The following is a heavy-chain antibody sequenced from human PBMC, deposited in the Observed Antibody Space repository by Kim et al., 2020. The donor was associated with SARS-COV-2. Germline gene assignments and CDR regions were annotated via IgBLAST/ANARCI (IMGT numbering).Heavy chain of an antibody. J-gene: IGHJ4*02. CDR3: ARHKLRSIWFGALGDFDS. V-gene: IGHV4-39*01. CDR2: LYSSGTT. D-gene: IGHD3-10*01. CDR1: GASIDSSDSY. Sequence: SETLSLTCTVSGASIDSSDSYWGWIRQPPGKGLEWIGSLYSSGTTYYNPSLKLRVTISADTARNQFSLKMTSATAADTALYYCARHKLRSIWFGALGDFDSWGQGTLVAVSS.